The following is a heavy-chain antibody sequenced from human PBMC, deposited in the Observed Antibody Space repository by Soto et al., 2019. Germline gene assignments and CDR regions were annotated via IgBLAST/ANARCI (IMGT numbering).Heavy chain of an antibody. CDR3: AKDTYYYDSSGYYKFDS. J-gene: IGHJ4*02. D-gene: IGHD3-22*01. V-gene: IGHV3-30*18. CDR2: ISYDGSNE. CDR1: GFTSSPDG. Sequence: GGSLRLSCAVSGFTSSPDGMHWVRQVPGKGLEWVAHISYDGSNEHYVDSVKGRFTISRDNSKNTLYLQMNSLRAEDTAVYYCAKDTYYYDSSGYYKFDSCAQGTAVTVS.